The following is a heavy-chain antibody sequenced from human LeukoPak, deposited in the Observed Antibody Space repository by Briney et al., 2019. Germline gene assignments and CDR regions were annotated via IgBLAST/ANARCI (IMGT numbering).Heavy chain of an antibody. CDR2: VYSGGAVTT. V-gene: IGHV3-53*01. J-gene: IGHJ5*02. Sequence: GGSLTLSCAASGLTISDNYMTWIRQAPAKGLQWVSLVYSGGAVTTFYAESVRGRFTISRDSSKNTMYLHMNNLRTEDTALYYCAKEAGTHSNWFDPWGQGTLVTVSS. CDR3: AKEAGTHSNWFDP. D-gene: IGHD1-1*01. CDR1: GLTISDNY.